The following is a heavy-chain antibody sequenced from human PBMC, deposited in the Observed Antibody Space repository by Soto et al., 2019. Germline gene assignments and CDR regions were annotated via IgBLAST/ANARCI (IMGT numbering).Heavy chain of an antibody. CDR2: INHSGST. D-gene: IGHD2-8*01. J-gene: IGHJ5*02. V-gene: IGHV4-34*01. CDR1: GGSFSGYY. Sequence: SEPLSLTCAVYGGSFSGYYWSWIRQPPGKGLEWIGEINHSGSTNYNPSLKSRVTISVDTSKNQFSLKLSSVTAADTAVYYCASRMLTTRNWFDPWGQGTLVTVSS. CDR3: ASRMLTTRNWFDP.